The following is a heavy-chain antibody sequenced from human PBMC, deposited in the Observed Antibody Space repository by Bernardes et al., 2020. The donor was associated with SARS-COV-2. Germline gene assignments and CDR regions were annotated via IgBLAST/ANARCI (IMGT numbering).Heavy chain of an antibody. D-gene: IGHD1-26*01. J-gene: IGHJ5*02. CDR1: GGSFSGYY. V-gene: IGHV4-34*01. CDR3: AGGTLVSGSYPSNWFDP. CDR2: INHSGST. Sequence: SETLSLTCAVYGGSFSGYYWSWIRQPPGKGLECVGEINHSGSTNYNPSLKSRVTISVDTSKNQFSLKLSSVTAADTAVYYCAGGTLVSGSYPSNWFDPWGQGTLVTVSS.